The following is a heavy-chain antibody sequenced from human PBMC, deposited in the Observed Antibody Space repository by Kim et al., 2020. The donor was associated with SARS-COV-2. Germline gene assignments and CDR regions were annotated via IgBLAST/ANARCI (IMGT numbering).Heavy chain of an antibody. V-gene: IGHV1-69*13. Sequence: SVKVSCKASGGTFSSYAISWVRQAPGQGLGWMGGIIPIFGTANYAQKFQGRVTITADESTSTAYMELSSLRSEDTAVYYCASCRYSSGWLASYYYYYGMDVWGQGTTVTVSS. CDR2: IIPIFGTA. J-gene: IGHJ6*02. D-gene: IGHD6-19*01. CDR3: ASCRYSSGWLASYYYYYGMDV. CDR1: GGTFSSYA.